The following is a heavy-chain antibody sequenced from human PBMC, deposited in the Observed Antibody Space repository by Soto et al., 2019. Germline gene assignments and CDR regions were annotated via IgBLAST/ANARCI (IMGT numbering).Heavy chain of an antibody. Sequence: QVQLVQSGAEVKKPGSSVKVSCKASGGAFSSYTISWVRQAPGQGLEWMGRIIPILGIANYAQKFQGRVTITADKYTSTAYMELSSLSSEDTAVYYCARDPAGEMAFDYWGQGTLVTVSS. D-gene: IGHD6-13*01. J-gene: IGHJ4*02. V-gene: IGHV1-69*08. CDR2: IIPILGIA. CDR1: GGAFSSYT. CDR3: ARDPAGEMAFDY.